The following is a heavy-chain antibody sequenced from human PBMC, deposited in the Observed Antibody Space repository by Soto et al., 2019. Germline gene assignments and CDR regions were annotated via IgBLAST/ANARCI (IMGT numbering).Heavy chain of an antibody. CDR1: GYTFTSYG. CDR2: INAGNGNT. Sequence: QIQLMQSGAEVKKPGASVKVSCKASGYTFTSYGIHWVRQAPGQRLEWTGWINAGNGNTKYSEKFQGRVTITRDTSESTAYLDLSSLRSEDTAVYYCARDPNDSSAYYHHYYYGMDVWGQGTTVTVSS. V-gene: IGHV1-3*01. D-gene: IGHD3-22*01. CDR3: ARDPNDSSAYYHHYYYGMDV. J-gene: IGHJ6*02.